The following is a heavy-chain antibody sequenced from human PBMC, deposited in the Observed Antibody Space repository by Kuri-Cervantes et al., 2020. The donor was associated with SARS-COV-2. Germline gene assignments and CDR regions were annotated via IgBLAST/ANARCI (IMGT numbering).Heavy chain of an antibody. V-gene: IGHV3-23*01. CDR1: GFSFNNYA. Sequence: GESLKISCAASGFSFNNYAINWVRQAPGKGLEWVPTISGTGGSTYYADSVKGRFTISRDNSGNTLYLQMSSLRAEDTAIYYCAKDKGSPRGWGTMIKGYFDYWGQGTLVTVSS. D-gene: IGHD3-22*01. J-gene: IGHJ4*02. CDR2: ISGTGGST. CDR3: AKDKGSPRGWGTMIKGYFDY.